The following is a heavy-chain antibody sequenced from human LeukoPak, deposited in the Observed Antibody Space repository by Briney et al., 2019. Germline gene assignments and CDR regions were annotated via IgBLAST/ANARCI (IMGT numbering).Heavy chain of an antibody. CDR1: GYTFTSYG. V-gene: IGHV1-18*01. J-gene: IGHJ6*02. D-gene: IGHD3-22*01. CDR3: ARVGPAYYYDSSGYYSPVYGMDV. Sequence: ASVKVSCKASGYTFTSYGISWVRQAPGQGLEWMGWISAYNGNTNYAQKLQGRVTMTTDTSTSTAYMELRSLRSDDTAVYCCARVGPAYYYDSSGYYSPVYGMDVWGQGTTVTVSS. CDR2: ISAYNGNT.